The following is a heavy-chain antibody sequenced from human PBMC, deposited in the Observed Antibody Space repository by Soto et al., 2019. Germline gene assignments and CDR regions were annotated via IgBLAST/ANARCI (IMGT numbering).Heavy chain of an antibody. CDR1: GYTFTSYD. CDR3: ARGQGNDIVVVPAAPYGMDV. J-gene: IGHJ6*02. D-gene: IGHD2-2*01. V-gene: IGHV1-8*01. Sequence: GASVKVSCKASGYTFTSYDINWVRQATGQGLEWMGWMNPKSGNTGYAQKFQGRVTMTRNTSISTAYMELSSMRSEDTAVYYCARGQGNDIVVVPAAPYGMDVWGQGTTVTVSS. CDR2: MNPKSGNT.